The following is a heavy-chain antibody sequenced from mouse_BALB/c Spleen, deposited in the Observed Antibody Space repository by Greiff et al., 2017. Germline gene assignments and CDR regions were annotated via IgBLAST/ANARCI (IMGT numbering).Heavy chain of an antibody. Sequence: VKVVESGPGLVAPSQSLSITCTVSGFSLTSYGVHWVRQPPGKGLEWLGVIWAGGSTNYNSALMSRLSISKDNSKSQVFLKMNSLQTDDTAMYYCARGGKTILDYAMDYWGQGTSVTVSS. J-gene: IGHJ4*01. CDR1: GFSLTSYG. CDR2: IWAGGST. D-gene: IGHD1-1*01. V-gene: IGHV2-9*02. CDR3: ARGGKTILDYAMDY.